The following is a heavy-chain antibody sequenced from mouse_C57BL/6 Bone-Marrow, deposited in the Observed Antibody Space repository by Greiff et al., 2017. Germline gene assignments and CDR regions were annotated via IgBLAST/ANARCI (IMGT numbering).Heavy chain of an antibody. CDR3: ARKSPLYYYGSSAWFAY. J-gene: IGHJ3*01. Sequence: VQLQQPGAELVKPGASVKLSCKASGYTFTSYWMHWVKQRPGQGLEWIGMIHPNSGSTNYNEKFKSKATLPVDKSSSTAYMQLSSLTSEDSAVYYCARKSPLYYYGSSAWFAYWGQGTLVTDSA. V-gene: IGHV1-64*01. CDR2: IHPNSGST. CDR1: GYTFTSYW. D-gene: IGHD1-1*01.